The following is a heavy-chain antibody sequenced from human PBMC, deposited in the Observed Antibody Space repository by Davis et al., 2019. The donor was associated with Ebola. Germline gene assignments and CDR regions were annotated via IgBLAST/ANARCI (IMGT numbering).Heavy chain of an antibody. CDR1: RYTFTHYF. Sequence: ASVTVSCKPSRYTFTHYFLHWVRQAPGQGLEWLGRINPDTGGAYFAQKFQGRVTMTRDTSISTAYMDLRGLRSDDTAVYYCTRARGLAAAGDFWGQGTLVTVSS. D-gene: IGHD6-13*01. CDR3: TRARGLAAAGDF. CDR2: INPDTGGA. J-gene: IGHJ4*02. V-gene: IGHV1-2*06.